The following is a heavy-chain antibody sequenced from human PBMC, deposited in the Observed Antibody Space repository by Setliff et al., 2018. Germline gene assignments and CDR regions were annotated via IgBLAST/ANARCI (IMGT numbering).Heavy chain of an antibody. CDR2: IYCSGST. CDR1: GGSISSSSYY. D-gene: IGHD2-2*01. Sequence: SETLSLTCTVSGGSISSSSYYWGWLRQPPGKGLEWIGSIYCSGSTYYNPSLKSRVTISVDTSKNQFSLKLSPVTAADTAVYYCARVKIARLPGAIDYWGQGTLVTVSS. V-gene: IGHV4-39*07. CDR3: ARVKIARLPGAIDY. J-gene: IGHJ4*02.